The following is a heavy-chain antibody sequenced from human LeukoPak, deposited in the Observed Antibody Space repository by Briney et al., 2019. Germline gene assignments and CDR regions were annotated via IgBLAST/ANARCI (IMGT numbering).Heavy chain of an antibody. CDR3: AKQLPYYYGMDV. D-gene: IGHD5-18*01. J-gene: IGHJ6*02. CDR2: INPNSGGT. Sequence: ASVKVSCKASGYTFTGYYTHWVRQAPGQGLEWMGWINPNSGGTNYAQKFQGRVTMTRDTSISTAYMELSRLRSDDTAVYYCAKQLPYYYGMDVWGQGTTVTVSS. V-gene: IGHV1-2*02. CDR1: GYTFTGYY.